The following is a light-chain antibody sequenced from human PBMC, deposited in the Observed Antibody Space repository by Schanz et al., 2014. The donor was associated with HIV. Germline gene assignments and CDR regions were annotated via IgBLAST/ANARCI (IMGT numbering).Light chain of an antibody. V-gene: IGLV2-14*01. J-gene: IGLJ2*01. CDR2: DVN. CDR1: SSDVGTYNY. Sequence: QSALTQPASVSGSPGQSITISCTGTSSDVGTYNYVSWYQQHPGKAPKLVIYDVNNRPSGVSNRFSGSKSGNTASLTISGLQAEDEAEYYCSSYTITNVLFGGGTKLTVL. CDR3: SSYTITNVL.